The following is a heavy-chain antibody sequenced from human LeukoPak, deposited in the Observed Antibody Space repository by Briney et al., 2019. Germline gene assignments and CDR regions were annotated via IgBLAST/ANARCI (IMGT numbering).Heavy chain of an antibody. CDR3: ARDSSSWMGYFDY. D-gene: IGHD6-13*01. CDR1: GGTFSSYA. V-gene: IGHV1-69*13. J-gene: IGHJ4*02. CDR2: IIPIFGTA. Sequence: EASVTVSCKASGGTFSSYAISWVRQAPGQGLEWMGGIIPIFGTANYAQKFQGRVTITADESTSTAYMELSSLRSEDTAVYYCARDSSSWMGYFDYWGQGTLVTVSS.